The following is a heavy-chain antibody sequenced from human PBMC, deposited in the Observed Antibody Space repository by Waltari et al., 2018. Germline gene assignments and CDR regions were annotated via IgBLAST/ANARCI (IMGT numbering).Heavy chain of an antibody. J-gene: IGHJ6*02. CDR3: ARDQVGDV. Sequence: VQLVASGGDLVQPGGSLRLSCAASGLPFRSFAMNWVRQVPGKGLEWVSNISSSGTTIYYADSVKGRFTISRDNAKNSLYLQMKSLRVEDTAVYYCARDQVGDVWGQGTTVIVSS. V-gene: IGHV3-48*03. D-gene: IGHD1-26*01. CDR2: ISSSGTTI. CDR1: GLPFRSFA.